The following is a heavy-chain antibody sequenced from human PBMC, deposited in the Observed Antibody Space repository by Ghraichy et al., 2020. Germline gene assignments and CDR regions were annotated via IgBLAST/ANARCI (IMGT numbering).Heavy chain of an antibody. J-gene: IGHJ4*02. D-gene: IGHD3-9*01. CDR1: GFTFSSYG. Sequence: GGSLRLSCAASGFTFSSYGMHWVRQAPGKGLEWVAVIWYDGSNKYYADSVKGRFTISRDNSKNTLYLQMNSLRAEDTAVYYCARESLNYDILTGYPHCFDYWGQGTLVTVSS. CDR2: IWYDGSNK. V-gene: IGHV3-33*01. CDR3: ARESLNYDILTGYPHCFDY.